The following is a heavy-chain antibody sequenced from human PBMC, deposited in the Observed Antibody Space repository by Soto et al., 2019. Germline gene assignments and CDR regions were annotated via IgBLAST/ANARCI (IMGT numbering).Heavy chain of an antibody. CDR2: IYYSGSN. J-gene: IGHJ4*02. Sequence: QLQLQESGPGLVKPSETLSLTCTVSGGSISSSSYYWGWIHQPPGKGLEWIGSIYYSGSNNYNPSLKRRIPISVDTSKNQYALKLSSVTAADTAVYYCARHEAPSGWYFDYWGQGTLVTVSS. CDR1: GGSISSSSYY. V-gene: IGHV4-39*01. D-gene: IGHD6-19*01. CDR3: ARHEAPSGWYFDY.